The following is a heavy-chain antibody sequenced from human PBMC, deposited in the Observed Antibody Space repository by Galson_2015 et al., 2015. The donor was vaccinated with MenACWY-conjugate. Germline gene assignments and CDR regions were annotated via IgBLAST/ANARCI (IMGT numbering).Heavy chain of an antibody. CDR2: ISGSGDST. CDR1: GSTLSSYA. V-gene: IGHV3-23*01. D-gene: IGHD2-2*01. Sequence: SLRLSCAASGSTLSSYAMSWVRQAPAKGLEWVSVISGSGDSTYHADFVKGRFNISRDNSKNTVYLQMNSLRAEDTAVYYCASAYCRSSSTSTCTNHFQYWGQGTLVTVSS. J-gene: IGHJ1*01. CDR3: ASAYCRSSSTSTCTNHFQY.